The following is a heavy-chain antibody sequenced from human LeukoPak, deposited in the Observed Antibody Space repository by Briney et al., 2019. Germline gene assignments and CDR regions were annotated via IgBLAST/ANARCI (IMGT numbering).Heavy chain of an antibody. Sequence: PGGSLRLSCAASGFTVSSNYMSWVRQAPGKGLEWVSVIYSGGSTYYADSVKGRFTISRDNSKNTLYLQMNSLRAEDTAVYFCARVAYYRVTADQITDAFDVWGRGTAVTVSS. V-gene: IGHV3-53*01. CDR3: ARVAYYRVTADQITDAFDV. CDR1: GFTVSSNY. D-gene: IGHD2-21*02. CDR2: IYSGGST. J-gene: IGHJ3*01.